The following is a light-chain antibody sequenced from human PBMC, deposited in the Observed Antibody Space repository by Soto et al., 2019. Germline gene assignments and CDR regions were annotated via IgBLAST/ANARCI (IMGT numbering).Light chain of an antibody. V-gene: IGKV3-20*01. CDR2: DAS. CDR1: QSVSTY. J-gene: IGKJ1*01. Sequence: EIVLTQSPATLSLSPGERATLSCRASQSVSTYLAWFQQVPGQAPRLLIYDASNRATGIPARFSGSGSGTDFTLTISRLEPEDFAVYYCQQYGSSPQTFGQGTKVDIK. CDR3: QQYGSSPQT.